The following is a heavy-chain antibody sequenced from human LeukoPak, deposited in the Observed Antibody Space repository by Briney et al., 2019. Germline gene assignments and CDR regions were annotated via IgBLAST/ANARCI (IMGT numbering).Heavy chain of an antibody. V-gene: IGHV1-69*05. D-gene: IGHD3-10*01. J-gene: IGHJ4*02. CDR1: GGTFSSYA. CDR3: ARAGRNYYGSGTPYNPPDY. Sequence: GASVKVSCKASGGTFSSYAISWVRQAPGQGLEWMGGIIPIFGTANYAQKFQGRVTITTDESTSTAYMELSSLRSEDTAVYYCARAGRNYYGSGTPYNPPDYWGQGTLVTVSS. CDR2: IIPIFGTA.